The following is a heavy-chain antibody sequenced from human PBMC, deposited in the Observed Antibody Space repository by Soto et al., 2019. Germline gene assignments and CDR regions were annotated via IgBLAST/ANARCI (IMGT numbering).Heavy chain of an antibody. CDR1: GFTFKDCA. CDR3: ASTRTAFYRYYFDS. CDR2: ISGSGGAT. D-gene: IGHD2-21*02. J-gene: IGHJ4*02. Sequence: EVQLLESGGGFVQPGGSLTLSCSTSGFTFKDCAISWVRQAPGKGLEWVSGISGSGGATYYTDSVEGRFTIAQDFSKNTVSLQMTGLRVDDTAVYYCASTRTAFYRYYFDSLGQGALVTVSS. V-gene: IGHV3-23*01.